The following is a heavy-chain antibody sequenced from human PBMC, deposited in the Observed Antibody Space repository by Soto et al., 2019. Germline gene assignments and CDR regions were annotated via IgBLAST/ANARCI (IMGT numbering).Heavy chain of an antibody. D-gene: IGHD3-22*01. V-gene: IGHV3-23*01. CDR2: ISGSGGST. Sequence: GGSLRLSCAASGFTFSSYAMSWVRQAPGKGLEWVSAISGSGGSTYYADSVKGRFTISRDNSKNTLYLQMNSLRAEDTAVYYCAKVRYYYDSSGPLDYWGQGTLVTVSS. J-gene: IGHJ4*02. CDR1: GFTFSSYA. CDR3: AKVRYYYDSSGPLDY.